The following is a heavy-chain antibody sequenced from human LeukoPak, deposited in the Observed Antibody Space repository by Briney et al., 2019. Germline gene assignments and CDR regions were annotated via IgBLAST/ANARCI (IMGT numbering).Heavy chain of an antibody. CDR2: IYYSGIT. D-gene: IGHD6-6*01. Sequence: SETLSLTCTVPGGSISNYYWNWIRQPPGKGLEWLGYIYYSGITNYHPTLKSRVTMSLDTSKNQFSLKLTSVTAADTAVYYCARTLYSTSSLFDYWGQGTLVTVSS. V-gene: IGHV4-59*08. CDR3: ARTLYSTSSLFDY. CDR1: GGSISNYY. J-gene: IGHJ4*02.